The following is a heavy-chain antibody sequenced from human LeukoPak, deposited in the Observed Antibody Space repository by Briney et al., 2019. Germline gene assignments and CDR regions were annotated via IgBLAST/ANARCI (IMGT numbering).Heavy chain of an antibody. CDR2: IYYSGST. CDR3: ARVTGYTIEGYFDY. Sequence: SATLSLTCTVSGGSISSYYWSWIRQPPGKGLEWIGYIYYSGSTNYNPSLKSRVTISVKTSKNQFSLKLRSVTAADTAVYYCARVTGYTIEGYFDYWGQGTLVTVSS. D-gene: IGHD3-9*01. V-gene: IGHV4-59*01. J-gene: IGHJ4*02. CDR1: GGSISSYY.